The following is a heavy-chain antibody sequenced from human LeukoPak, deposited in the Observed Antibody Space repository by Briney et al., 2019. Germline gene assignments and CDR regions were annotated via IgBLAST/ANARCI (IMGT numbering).Heavy chain of an antibody. J-gene: IGHJ6*02. Sequence: GALRLSCAASGFTFSSYGMHWVRQAPGKGLEWVAVISYDGSNKYYADSVKGRFTISRDNSKNTLYLQMNSLRAEDTAVYYCAKDPGGYCSSTSCYNLYYGMDVWGQGTTVTVSS. CDR1: GFTFSSYG. V-gene: IGHV3-30*18. CDR3: AKDPGGYCSSTSCYNLYYGMDV. D-gene: IGHD2-2*02. CDR2: ISYDGSNK.